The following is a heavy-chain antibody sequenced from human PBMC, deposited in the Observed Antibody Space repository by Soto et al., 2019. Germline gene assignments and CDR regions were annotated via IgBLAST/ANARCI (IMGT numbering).Heavy chain of an antibody. Sequence: GESLKISCKGSGYSFTSYWIGWVRQIPGRGLEWMGIIHPGDSDTRYSPFFQGQVTISADKSISTAYLQWSSLKASDTAMYYCARHNRYSSTWFEGWFDPWGQGTLVTV. J-gene: IGHJ5*02. CDR2: IHPGDSDT. V-gene: IGHV5-51*01. CDR1: GYSFTSYW. CDR3: ARHNRYSSTWFEGWFDP. D-gene: IGHD6-13*01.